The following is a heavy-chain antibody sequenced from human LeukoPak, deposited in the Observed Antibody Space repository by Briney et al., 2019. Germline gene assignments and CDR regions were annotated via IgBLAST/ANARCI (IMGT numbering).Heavy chain of an antibody. D-gene: IGHD2-15*01. Sequence: SETLSLTCTVSGGSITISSYYWSWIRQPPGKGLEWIGYIYYSGGTNYNPSLKSRVTISIDTSKNQFSLKLSSVTAADTAVYYCARGGNCGGGSCYSDRGWFDPWGQGTLVTVSS. J-gene: IGHJ5*02. V-gene: IGHV4-61*01. CDR2: IYYSGGT. CDR3: ARGGNCGGGSCYSDRGWFDP. CDR1: GGSITISSYY.